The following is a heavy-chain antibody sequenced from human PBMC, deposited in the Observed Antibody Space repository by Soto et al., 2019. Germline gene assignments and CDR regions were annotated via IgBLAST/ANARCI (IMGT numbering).Heavy chain of an antibody. V-gene: IGHV1-2*02. CDR1: GYPVTAYY. CDR2: INPATGAA. Sequence: QLHLVQSGAVVKKPGASVTVSCSASGYPVTAYYMHWVRQAPGRGLEWMGGINPATGAAKYTQTFQGRVTMTRDTSTSTVFMELSGLTSDDTAVFYCSRGGGVGVAGSAAFDMWGQGTVVTVSS. CDR3: SRGGGVGVAGSAAFDM. D-gene: IGHD3-3*01. J-gene: IGHJ3*02.